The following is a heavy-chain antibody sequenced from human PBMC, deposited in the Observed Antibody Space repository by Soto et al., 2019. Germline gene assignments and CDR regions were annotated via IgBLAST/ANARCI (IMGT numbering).Heavy chain of an antibody. CDR2: IYYSGST. CDR1: GGSISSGDYY. CDR3: GTMPIVVEPAPMDV. Sequence: KTSETLSLTCTVSGGSISSGDYYWSWIRQPPGKGLEWIGYIYYSGSTSYNASLKSRTSISADPSNNQFSLKLHSLTAADTAVYFCGTMPIVVEPAPMDVWGPGTSVTVS. D-gene: IGHD2-2*01. V-gene: IGHV4-30-4*01. J-gene: IGHJ6*02.